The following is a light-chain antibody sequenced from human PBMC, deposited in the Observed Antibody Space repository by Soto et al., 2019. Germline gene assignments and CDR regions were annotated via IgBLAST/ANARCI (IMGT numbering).Light chain of an antibody. CDR2: DAS. Sequence: EIVLTQSPGTLSLSPGERVTLSCRASQRVSSSYLAWYQQKPGQAPRLLIYDASSRATGIPDRFSGSGSGTDFTLTISSLEPEDFAVYYCQHYGRSPPYTFGQGTNLEIK. CDR3: QHYGRSPPYT. J-gene: IGKJ2*01. V-gene: IGKV3-20*01. CDR1: QRVSSSY.